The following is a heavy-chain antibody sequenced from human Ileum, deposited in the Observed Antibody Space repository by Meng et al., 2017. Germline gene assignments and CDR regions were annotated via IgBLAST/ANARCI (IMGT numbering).Heavy chain of an antibody. CDR3: AREFYYVLDY. V-gene: IGHV3-7*01. Sequence: GESLKISSAASGFTFSSYWMSWVRQAPGKGLEWVANIKQDGSEKYYVDSVKGRFTISRDNAKNSLYLQMNSLRAEDTAVYYCAREFYYVLDYWGQGTLVTVSS. J-gene: IGHJ4*02. D-gene: IGHD3-10*02. CDR2: IKQDGSEK. CDR1: GFTFSSYW.